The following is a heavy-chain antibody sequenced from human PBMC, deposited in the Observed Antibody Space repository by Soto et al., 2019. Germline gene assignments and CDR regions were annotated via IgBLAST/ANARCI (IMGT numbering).Heavy chain of an antibody. D-gene: IGHD3-10*01. Sequence: GGSLRLSGAASGFTFDNYSISWVRHAPGKGLEWVSAISGSGAGTYYADSVKGRFTISRDNSETTLYLQMNSLRAEDTAVYYCAKDRPQIWFGAEGFDYLGQGNLLAVSS. J-gene: IGHJ4*02. CDR2: ISGSGAGT. CDR3: AKDRPQIWFGAEGFDY. V-gene: IGHV3-23*01. CDR1: GFTFDNYS.